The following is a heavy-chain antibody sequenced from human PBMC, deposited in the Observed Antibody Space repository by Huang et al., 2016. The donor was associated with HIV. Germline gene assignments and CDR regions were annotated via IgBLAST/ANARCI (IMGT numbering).Heavy chain of an antibody. CDR2: IRYDGSNR. J-gene: IGHJ5*01. CDR3: AKDYQDWFDP. CDR1: GFTFSTYG. Sequence: QVQLVESGGGVVQPGGSLRLSCAASGFTFSTYGRHWVRQAPGKGLEWVELIRYDGSNRYYVNSVKGRFTISRDNSKNTLYLQMNSLRAEDTAVYYCAKDYQDWFDPWGQGTLVTVSS. V-gene: IGHV3-30*02. D-gene: IGHD3-16*02.